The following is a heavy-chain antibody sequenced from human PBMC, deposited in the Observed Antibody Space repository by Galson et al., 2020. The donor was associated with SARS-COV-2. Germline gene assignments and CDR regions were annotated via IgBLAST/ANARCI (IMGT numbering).Heavy chain of an antibody. Sequence: GESLKISCAASGFTVSSNYMSWVRQAPGKGLEWVSVIYSGGSTYYADSVKDRFTISRDNSKNTLYLQMNSLRAEDTAVYYCARGAGDSWYWGQGTLVTVSS. CDR3: ARGAGDSWY. CDR1: GFTVSSNY. CDR2: IYSGGST. D-gene: IGHD2-21*01. J-gene: IGHJ4*02. V-gene: IGHV3-53*01.